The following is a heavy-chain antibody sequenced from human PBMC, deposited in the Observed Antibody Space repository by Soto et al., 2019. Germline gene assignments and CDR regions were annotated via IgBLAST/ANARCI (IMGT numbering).Heavy chain of an antibody. CDR2: IIPIFGTA. CDR1: GGTFSSYA. J-gene: IGHJ4*02. CDR3: ARSYYGSGRRIYFDY. Sequence: QVQLVQSGAEVKKPGSAVKVSCKASGGTFSSYAISWVRQAPGQGLEWMGGIIPIFGTANYAQKFQGRVTSTADESTSTAYMELSSLRSEDTAVYYCARSYYGSGRRIYFDYWGQGTLVTVSS. V-gene: IGHV1-69*01. D-gene: IGHD3-10*01.